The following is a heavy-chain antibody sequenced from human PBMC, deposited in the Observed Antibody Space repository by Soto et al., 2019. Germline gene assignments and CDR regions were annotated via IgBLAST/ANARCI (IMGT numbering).Heavy chain of an antibody. D-gene: IGHD6-19*01. J-gene: IGHJ4*02. CDR3: AKAFSGWLFDY. V-gene: IGHV3-30*18. Sequence: QVQLVESGGGVVQPGRSLRLSCAASGFTFSSYGMHWVRQAPGKGLEWVAVISYDGSNKYYADSVKGRLTISRDNSKNTLYLQMNSLRAEDTAVYYCAKAFSGWLFDYWGQGTLVTVSS. CDR2: ISYDGSNK. CDR1: GFTFSSYG.